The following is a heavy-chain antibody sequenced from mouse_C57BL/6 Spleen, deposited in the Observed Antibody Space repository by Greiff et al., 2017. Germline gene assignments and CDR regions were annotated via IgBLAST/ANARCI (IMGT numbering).Heavy chain of an antibody. V-gene: IGHV5-16*01. Sequence: EVKLMESEGGLVQPGSSMKLSCTASGFTFSDYYMAWVRQVPEKGLEWVANINYDGSSTYYLDYLKSRFIISRDNAKNILYLQMSSLKSEDTATYYCARGDWYYFDYWGQGTTLTVSS. J-gene: IGHJ2*01. D-gene: IGHD3-3*01. CDR2: INYDGSST. CDR3: ARGDWYYFDY. CDR1: GFTFSDYY.